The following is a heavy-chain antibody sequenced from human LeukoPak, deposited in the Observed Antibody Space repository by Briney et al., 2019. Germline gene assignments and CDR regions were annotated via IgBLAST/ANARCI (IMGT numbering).Heavy chain of an antibody. CDR3: ARHVVGNYDLLSFDY. J-gene: IGHJ4*02. CDR2: MFYSGNT. D-gene: IGHD2-21*01. V-gene: IGHV4-39*01. Sequence: SETLSLTCGVSGGSIISSSYYWGCIRQPPGKGLEWIVSMFYSGNTYYNPSLKSRVTMSVDTTENQFSLKLSSVTTADTAVYYCARHVVGNYDLLSFDYWGQGSLVTVSS. CDR1: GGSIISSSYY.